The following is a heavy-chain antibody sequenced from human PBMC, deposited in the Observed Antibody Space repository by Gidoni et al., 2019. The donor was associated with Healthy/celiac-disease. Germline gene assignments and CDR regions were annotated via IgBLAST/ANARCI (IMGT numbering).Heavy chain of an antibody. V-gene: IGHV1-24*01. CDR1: GYTLTELS. CDR2: FDPEDGET. D-gene: IGHD3-3*01. CDR3: ATDGQLRFLEWSPYYYGMDV. Sequence: QVQLVQSGAEVKKPGASVKVSCKVSGYTLTELSMHWVRQAPGKGLEWMGGFDPEDGETIYAQKFQGRVTMTEDTSTDTAYMELSSLRSEDTAVYYCATDGQLRFLEWSPYYYGMDVWGQGTTVTVSS. J-gene: IGHJ6*02.